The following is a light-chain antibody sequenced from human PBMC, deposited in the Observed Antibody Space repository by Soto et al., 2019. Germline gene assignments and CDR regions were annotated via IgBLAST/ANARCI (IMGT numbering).Light chain of an antibody. Sequence: SALAQPASVSGSPEQSVTISCTGTSSYVGTYNLVSWYQQHPGKAPKLIIYEVAERPSGVSNRFSGSKFGNTASLTISGLLPEDEADYYCSSFTGTTTLDVFGTGTKVTVL. V-gene: IGLV2-14*02. CDR2: EVA. J-gene: IGLJ1*01. CDR1: SSYVGTYNL. CDR3: SSFTGTTTLDV.